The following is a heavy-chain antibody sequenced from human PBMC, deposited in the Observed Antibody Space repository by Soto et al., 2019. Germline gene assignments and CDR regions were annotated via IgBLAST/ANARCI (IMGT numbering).Heavy chain of an antibody. D-gene: IGHD6-13*01. CDR2: IYSGGST. J-gene: IGHJ6*02. CDR3: ARDRRTAADYYYYGMDV. CDR1: GFTVSSNY. Sequence: EVQLVETGGGLIQPGGSLRLSCAASGFTVSSNYMSWVRQAPGQGLEWVSVIYSGGSTYYADSVKGRFTISRDNSKNTLYLQMNSLRAEDTAVYYCARDRRTAADYYYYGMDVWGQGTTVTVSS. V-gene: IGHV3-53*02.